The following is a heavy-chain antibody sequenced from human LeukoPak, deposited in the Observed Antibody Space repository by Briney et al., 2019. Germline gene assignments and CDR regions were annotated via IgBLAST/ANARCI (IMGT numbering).Heavy chain of an antibody. Sequence: PGGSLRLSCAASGFTFSSYWMHWVRQAPGKGLVWVSRIDSDGSGTTYADSVRGRFTISRDNAKNTLYLQMNSLRVEDTAVYYCARGYSSGCYDWGQGTLVTVSS. V-gene: IGHV3-74*01. D-gene: IGHD6-19*01. CDR3: ARGYSSGCYD. CDR2: IDSDGSGT. J-gene: IGHJ4*02. CDR1: GFTFSSYW.